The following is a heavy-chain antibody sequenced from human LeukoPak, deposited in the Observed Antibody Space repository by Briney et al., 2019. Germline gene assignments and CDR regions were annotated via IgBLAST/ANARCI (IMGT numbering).Heavy chain of an antibody. D-gene: IGHD4-11*01. CDR1: GFTFSSYE. CDR2: ISSGSTI. Sequence: GGSLRLSCAASGFTFSSYEMNWVRQAPGKGLEWVSYISSGSTIYYADSVKGRFTISRDNAKNSLYLQMNSLRAEDTAVYYCARDPSHDYSNPDYFDYWGQGTLVTVSS. V-gene: IGHV3-48*03. J-gene: IGHJ4*02. CDR3: ARDPSHDYSNPDYFDY.